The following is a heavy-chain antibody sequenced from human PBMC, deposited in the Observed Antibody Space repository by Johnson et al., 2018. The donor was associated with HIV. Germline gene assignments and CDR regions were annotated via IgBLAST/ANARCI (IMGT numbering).Heavy chain of an antibody. CDR2: ISGSGGST. J-gene: IGHJ3*02. CDR3: ARRLTTYYDILSPLGAFDI. Sequence: VQLVESGGGLVQPGGSLRLSCAASGFTFSSYAMSWVRQAPGKGLEWVSAISGSGGSTYYADSVTGRFTISSDNSKTTRYLQMNSLRAEDTAVYYCARRLTTYYDILSPLGAFDIWGQGTMVTVSS. V-gene: IGHV3-23*04. CDR1: GFTFSSYA. D-gene: IGHD3-9*01.